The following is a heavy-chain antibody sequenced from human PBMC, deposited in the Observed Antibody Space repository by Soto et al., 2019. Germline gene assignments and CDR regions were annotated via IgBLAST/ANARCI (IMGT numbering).Heavy chain of an antibody. Sequence: QVQLQESGPGLVKPSETLSLTCTVSGGSVSSGSYYWSWIRQPPGKGLEWIGYIYYSGSTNYNPSLKSRVTISVDTSKNQFSLKLSSVTAADTAVYYCARVSGRRWELLSHFDYWGQGTLVTVSS. CDR3: ARVSGRRWELLSHFDY. V-gene: IGHV4-61*01. CDR1: GGSVSSGSYY. D-gene: IGHD1-26*01. CDR2: IYYSGST. J-gene: IGHJ4*02.